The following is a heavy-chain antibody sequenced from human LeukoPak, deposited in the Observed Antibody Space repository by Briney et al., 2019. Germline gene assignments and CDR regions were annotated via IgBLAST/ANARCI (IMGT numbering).Heavy chain of an antibody. D-gene: IGHD3-22*01. CDR3: ARYITGSSGFFNDAFDI. CDR1: GGTFNNYA. J-gene: IGHJ3*02. CDR2: IFPIFNTA. V-gene: IGHV1-69*05. Sequence: SVKVSCKVSGGTFNNYAIHWVRQAPGQGRERMGRIFPIFNTADYAQKFQGRVTITTDASTNTAYMELSSMRSEDTAMYYCARYITGSSGFFNDAFDIWGLGTEVTVSS.